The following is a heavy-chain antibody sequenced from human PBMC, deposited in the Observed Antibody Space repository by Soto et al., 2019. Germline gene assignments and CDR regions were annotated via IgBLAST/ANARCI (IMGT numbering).Heavy chain of an antibody. CDR2: ISPYNGNT. CDR1: GYTFTSYG. CDR3: ARDRSSENYLKWIEY. V-gene: IGHV1-18*01. D-gene: IGHD2-2*01. J-gene: IGHJ4*02. Sequence: QVQLVQSGGEMRKPGASVKVSCQASGYTFTSYGISWVRQAPGQGLEWMGWISPYNGNTKYAQNLQGRVTMTTDTSTSTAYMDPRSLRPDDTAVYYCARDRSSENYLKWIEYWGQGTLVTVSS.